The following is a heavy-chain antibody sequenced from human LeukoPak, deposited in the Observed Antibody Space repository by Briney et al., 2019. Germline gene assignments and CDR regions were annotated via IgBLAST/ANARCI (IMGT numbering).Heavy chain of an antibody. D-gene: IGHD1-26*01. V-gene: IGHV3-49*04. J-gene: IGHJ6*02. Sequence: GGSPGLSCTASGSTFGDYAMSWVRQAPGKGLEWVGFIRSKAYGGTTEYAASVKGRFTISRDDSKSIAYLQMNSLKTEDTAVYYCTRVKWELRDYYYYGMDVWGQGTTVTVSS. CDR3: TRVKWELRDYYYYGMDV. CDR1: GSTFGDYA. CDR2: IRSKAYGGTT.